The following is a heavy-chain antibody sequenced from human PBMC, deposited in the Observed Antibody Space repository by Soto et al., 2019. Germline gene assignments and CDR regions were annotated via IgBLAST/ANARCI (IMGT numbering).Heavy chain of an antibody. J-gene: IGHJ6*02. Sequence: GGSLRLSCSASGFTFSSYAMHWVRQAPGKGLEYVSAISSNGGSTYYADSVKGRFTISRDNSKNTLYLQMSSLRAEDTAVYYCVGGSGYYPYYYYYGMDVWGQGTTVTVSS. D-gene: IGHD3-3*01. CDR2: ISSNGGST. CDR3: VGGSGYYPYYYYYGMDV. CDR1: GFTFSSYA. V-gene: IGHV3-64D*08.